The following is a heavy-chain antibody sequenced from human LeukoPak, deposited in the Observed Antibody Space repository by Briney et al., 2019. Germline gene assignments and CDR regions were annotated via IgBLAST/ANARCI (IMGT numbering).Heavy chain of an antibody. CDR1: GLTFSNYG. CDR3: AKDRDIVFTTYSEVHY. CDR2: IWNDGSNK. D-gene: IGHD5/OR15-5a*01. V-gene: IGHV3-33*06. Sequence: GGSLRLSCAASGLTFSNYGMHWVRLAPGKGLEWVAVIWNDGSNKYYEESVKGRFTISRDNSKNTLYLQMNSLRAEDTAVYYCAKDRDIVFTTYSEVHYWGQGTLVTVSS. J-gene: IGHJ4*02.